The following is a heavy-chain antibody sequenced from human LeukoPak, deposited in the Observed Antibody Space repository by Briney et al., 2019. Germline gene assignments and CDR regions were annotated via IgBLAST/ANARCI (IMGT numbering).Heavy chain of an antibody. CDR2: INHSGST. J-gene: IGHJ4*02. V-gene: IGHV4-34*01. D-gene: IGHD6-13*01. Sequence: PSETLSLTCAVYGGSFGGYYWSWIRQPPGKGLEWIGEINHSGSTNYNPSLKSRVTISVDTSKNQFSLKLSSVTAADTAVYYCARGHSSKFWGQGTLVTVSS. CDR3: ARGHSSKF. CDR1: GGSFGGYY.